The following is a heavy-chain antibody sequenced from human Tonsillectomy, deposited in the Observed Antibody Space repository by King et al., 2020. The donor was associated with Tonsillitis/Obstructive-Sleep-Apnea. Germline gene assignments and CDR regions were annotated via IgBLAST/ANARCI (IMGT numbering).Heavy chain of an antibody. CDR2: INTYNGNT. V-gene: IGHV1-18*01. CDR3: ARDPDGGNARDY. J-gene: IGHJ4*02. Sequence: QLVQSGAEVKKPGASVKVSCKASGYTFTSYGISWVRQAPGQGLEWIGWINTYNGNTTYAQKFPGMVTMTTDTSTSTAYMELRSLRSADTAVYYCARDPDGGNARDYWGQGTRVTVSS. D-gene: IGHD4-23*01. CDR1: GYTFTSYG.